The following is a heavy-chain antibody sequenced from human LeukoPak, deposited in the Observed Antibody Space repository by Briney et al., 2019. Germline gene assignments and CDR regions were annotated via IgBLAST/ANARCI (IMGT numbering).Heavy chain of an antibody. Sequence: PGGSLRLSCAASGFTFSSYAMSWVCQAPGKGLEWVSNISSSSTYIYYADSVKGRFTISRDNAENSVYLQMDSLRGDDTAVYYCARDLSLAAPGGFDYWGQGTLVTVSS. D-gene: IGHD6-6*01. CDR1: GFTFSSYA. V-gene: IGHV3-21*01. J-gene: IGHJ4*02. CDR2: ISSSSTYI. CDR3: ARDLSLAAPGGFDY.